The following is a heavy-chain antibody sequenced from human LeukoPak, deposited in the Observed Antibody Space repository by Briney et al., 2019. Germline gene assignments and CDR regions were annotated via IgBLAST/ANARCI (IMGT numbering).Heavy chain of an antibody. V-gene: IGHV1-18*01. J-gene: IGHJ5*02. D-gene: IGHD3-10*01. CDR1: GYTFTSYG. CDR3: AREYYYGSGSCSNNWFDP. Sequence: ASVKVSCKASGYTFTSYGISWVRQAPGQGLEWMGWISAYNGNTNYAQKFQGRVTITRNTSISTAYMELSSLRSEDTAVYYCAREYYYGSGSCSNNWFDPWGQGTLVTVSS. CDR2: ISAYNGNT.